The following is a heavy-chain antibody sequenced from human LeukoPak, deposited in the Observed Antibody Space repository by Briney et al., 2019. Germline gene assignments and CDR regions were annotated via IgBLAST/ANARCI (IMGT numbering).Heavy chain of an antibody. CDR1: GFTFDDYG. Sequence: GGSLRLFCAASGFTFDDYGMSWVRQAPGKGLEWVSGVIVGGVSTYHAESVKGRFTISRDNSKNMVYLQMNSLRAEDTAVYYCAEGVYYGSDNFDYWGQGTLVTVSS. J-gene: IGHJ4*02. D-gene: IGHD3-10*01. CDR3: AEGVYYGSDNFDY. CDR2: VIVGGVST. V-gene: IGHV3-23*01.